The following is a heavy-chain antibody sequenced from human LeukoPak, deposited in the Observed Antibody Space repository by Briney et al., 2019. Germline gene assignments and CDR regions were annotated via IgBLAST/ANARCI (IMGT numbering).Heavy chain of an antibody. CDR2: ISSSSSYI. Sequence: GGSLRLSCAASGFTFSSYSMNWVRQAPGKGLEWVSSISSSSSYIYYADSVKGRFTISRDDAKNSLYLQMNSLRAEDTAVYYCAKGVSGSYRLLTAFDYWGQGTLVTVSS. CDR1: GFTFSSYS. V-gene: IGHV3-21*04. CDR3: AKGVSGSYRLLTAFDY. J-gene: IGHJ4*02. D-gene: IGHD1-26*01.